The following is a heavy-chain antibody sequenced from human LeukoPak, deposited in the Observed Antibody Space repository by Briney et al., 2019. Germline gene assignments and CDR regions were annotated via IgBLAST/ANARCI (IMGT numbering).Heavy chain of an antibody. D-gene: IGHD6-19*01. CDR3: ARPTNSFWYGSGWYYFDY. CDR1: GFTFSSYA. Sequence: PGGSLRLSCAASGFTFSSYAMHWVRQAPGKGLEWVAVISYDGSNKYYADSVKGRFTISRDNSKNTLYLQMNSLRAEDTAVYYCARPTNSFWYGSGWYYFDYWGQGTLVTVSS. J-gene: IGHJ4*02. V-gene: IGHV3-30*04. CDR2: ISYDGSNK.